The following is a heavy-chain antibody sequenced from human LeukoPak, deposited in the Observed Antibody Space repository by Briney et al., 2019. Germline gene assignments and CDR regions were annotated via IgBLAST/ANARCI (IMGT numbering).Heavy chain of an antibody. Sequence: PGGSLRLSYAASGFTFSSYAMHWVRQAPGKGLDWVAVISYDGSNKYYADSVKGRFTISRGNSKNTLYLQMNSLRAEDTAVYYCARDWAVGYSSSWTPPYFDYWGQGTLVTVSS. J-gene: IGHJ4*02. CDR1: GFTFSSYA. CDR2: ISYDGSNK. D-gene: IGHD6-13*01. CDR3: ARDWAVGYSSSWTPPYFDY. V-gene: IGHV3-30-3*01.